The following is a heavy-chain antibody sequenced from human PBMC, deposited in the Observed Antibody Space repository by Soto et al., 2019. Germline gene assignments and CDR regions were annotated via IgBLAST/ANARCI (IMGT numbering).Heavy chain of an antibody. Sequence: GGSLRLSCAASGFTFSSYGMHWVRQAPGKGLEWVAVIWYDGSNKYYADSVKGRFTISRDNSKNTLYLQMNSLRAEDTAVYYCARDREFFVAVAGTDFDYWGQGTLVTVSS. CDR3: ARDREFFVAVAGTDFDY. CDR2: IWYDGSNK. D-gene: IGHD6-19*01. V-gene: IGHV3-33*01. J-gene: IGHJ4*02. CDR1: GFTFSSYG.